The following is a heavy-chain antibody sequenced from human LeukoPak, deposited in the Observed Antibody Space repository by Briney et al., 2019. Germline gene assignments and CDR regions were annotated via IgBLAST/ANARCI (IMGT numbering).Heavy chain of an antibody. Sequence: GGSLRLSCAASGFTFSSYSMNWVGQAPGKGLEWVSSISSSSSYIYYADSVKGRFTISRDNAKNSLYLQMNSLRAEDTAVYYCARDHGYSGYDIDYWGQGTLVTVSS. CDR3: ARDHGYSGYDIDY. V-gene: IGHV3-21*01. D-gene: IGHD5-12*01. CDR1: GFTFSSYS. J-gene: IGHJ4*02. CDR2: ISSSSSYI.